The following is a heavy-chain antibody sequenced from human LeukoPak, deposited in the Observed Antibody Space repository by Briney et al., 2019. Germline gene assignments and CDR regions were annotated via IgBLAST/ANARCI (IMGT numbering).Heavy chain of an antibody. CDR2: ISRSSTTI. CDR3: ARDSYSSSRNDY. V-gene: IGHV3-48*01. J-gene: IGHJ4*02. D-gene: IGHD6-13*01. Sequence: GGSLRLSCAASGFTFSSYSMNWVRQAPGKGLEWVSQISRSSTTIYYADSVKGRFIISRDNDKNSVFLQMNSLRAEDTAVYYCARDSYSSSRNDYWGQGTLVTVSS. CDR1: GFTFSSYS.